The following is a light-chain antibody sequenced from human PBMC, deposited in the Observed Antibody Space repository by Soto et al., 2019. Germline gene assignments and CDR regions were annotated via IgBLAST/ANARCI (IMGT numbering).Light chain of an antibody. J-gene: IGKJ3*01. V-gene: IGKV3-15*01. CDR1: QSVSSN. CDR2: GAS. CDR3: QQYNKWPLFT. Sequence: EVVMTQSPATLSVSPGERATLSCRASQSVSSNLAWYQLRPGQAPRLLIYGASTRATGIPARFSGSGSGTEFTLTISCLQSEDFALYYSQQYNKWPLFTFGPGTRVDIK.